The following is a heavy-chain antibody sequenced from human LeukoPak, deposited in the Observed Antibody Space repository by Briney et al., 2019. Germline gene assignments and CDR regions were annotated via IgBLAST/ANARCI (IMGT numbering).Heavy chain of an antibody. CDR3: ARAPVTTGEYYFDF. D-gene: IGHD4-11*01. CDR1: GFTFSAYT. Sequence: GGSLRLSCAASGFTFSAYTMHWVRQAPGKGLEWVAVISDDGLYKYYADSVKGRFTISRDNSKNTLYLQMNSLRPEDTALYYCARAPVTTGEYYFDFWGQGTLVTVSS. CDR2: ISDDGLYK. J-gene: IGHJ4*02. V-gene: IGHV3-30*04.